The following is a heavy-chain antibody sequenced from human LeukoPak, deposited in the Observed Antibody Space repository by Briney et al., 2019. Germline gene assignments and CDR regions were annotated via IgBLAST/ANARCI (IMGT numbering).Heavy chain of an antibody. D-gene: IGHD4-11*01. J-gene: IGHJ4*02. V-gene: IGHV3-23*01. CDR3: TRGLQGIDY. CDR2: TSGSDGRA. Sequence: GGSLRLSCAASGFTFRSYAMSWVRQAPGKGLAWVSTTSGSDGRAYYADSVKGRFTISRDNSKNTLYLQMNSLRAEDTAVYYCTRGLQGIDYWGQGTLVTVSS. CDR1: GFTFRSYA.